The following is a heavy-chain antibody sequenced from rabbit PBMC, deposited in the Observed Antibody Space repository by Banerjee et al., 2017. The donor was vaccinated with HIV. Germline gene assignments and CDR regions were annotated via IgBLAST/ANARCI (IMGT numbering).Heavy chain of an antibody. CDR1: GFTLSNYY. CDR2: IYAGSGYT. CDR3: ARNVGYVDGGWDYFEL. Sequence: QSLEESGGDLVKPGASLTLTCTASGFTLSNYYMCWVRQAPGKGLEWIGCIYAGSGYTYYASWAKGRFTISKTSSTTVTLQMTSLTAADTATYFCARNVGYVDGGWDYFELWGPGTLVTVS. V-gene: IGHV1S40*01. D-gene: IGHD6-1*01. J-gene: IGHJ4*01.